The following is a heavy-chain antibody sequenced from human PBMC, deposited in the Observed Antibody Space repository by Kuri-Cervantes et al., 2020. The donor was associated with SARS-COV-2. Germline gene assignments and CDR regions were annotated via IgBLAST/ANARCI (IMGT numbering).Heavy chain of an antibody. D-gene: IGHD3-22*01. J-gene: IGHJ5*02. V-gene: IGHV3-11*04. CDR2: ISSSGSTI. CDR1: GFTFSDYY. Sequence: GESLKIKCAASGFTFSDYYMSWIRQAPGKGLEWVSYISSSGSTIYYADSVKGRFTISRDNAKNSLYLQMNSLRAEDTAVYYCARSGYYYNNWSDPLGQGTLVTVSS. CDR3: ARSGYYYNNWSDP.